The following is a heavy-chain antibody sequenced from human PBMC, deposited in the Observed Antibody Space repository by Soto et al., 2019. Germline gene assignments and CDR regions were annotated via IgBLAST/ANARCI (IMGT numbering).Heavy chain of an antibody. Sequence: QVQLQQWGAGLLKPSETLSLTCAVYGGSLSGYYCSWIRQPPGKGLGRIGEINHSGNANYSPSLKSRVTILVDTSKNQFSLQLSSVTAADTAMYYCARGDFAWEPSTDYWGQGTLVTVSS. CDR2: INHSGNA. V-gene: IGHV4-34*01. CDR3: ARGDFAWEPSTDY. J-gene: IGHJ4*02. D-gene: IGHD3-3*01. CDR1: GGSLSGYY.